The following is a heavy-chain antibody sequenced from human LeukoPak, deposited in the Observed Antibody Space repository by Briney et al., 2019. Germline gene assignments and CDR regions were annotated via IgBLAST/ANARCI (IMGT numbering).Heavy chain of an antibody. Sequence: PSETLSLTCTVSGYSISSGYYWGWIRQPPGKGLEWIGSIYHSGSTYYNPSLKSRVTISVDTSKNQFSLKLSSVTAADTAVYYCARWCGGNSGHDYWGQGTLVTVSS. CDR1: GYSISSGYY. J-gene: IGHJ4*02. D-gene: IGHD4-23*01. V-gene: IGHV4-38-2*02. CDR3: ARWCGGNSGHDY. CDR2: IYHSGST.